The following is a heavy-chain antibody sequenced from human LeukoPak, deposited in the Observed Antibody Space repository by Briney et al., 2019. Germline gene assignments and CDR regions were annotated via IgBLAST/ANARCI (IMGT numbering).Heavy chain of an antibody. V-gene: IGHV4-31*03. CDR3: ARGGNRFGGFYFDY. D-gene: IGHD3-10*01. CDR1: ADSLSSGGHY. CDR2: IHHSGRS. J-gene: IGHJ4*02. Sequence: SETLSLTCTVSADSLSSGGHYWAWIRQFPGKGLESIGFIHHSGRSRHNPSLKDRVALSVDTSRKQFALKLSSVTAADTAMYYCARGGNRFGGFYFDYWGQGIQVIVSS.